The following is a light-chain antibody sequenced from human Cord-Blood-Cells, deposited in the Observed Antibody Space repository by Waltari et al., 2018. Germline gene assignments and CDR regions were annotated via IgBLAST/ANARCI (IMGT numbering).Light chain of an antibody. V-gene: IGKV1-39*01. J-gene: IGKJ5*01. CDR3: QQSYSTPAVT. Sequence: IQMTQFLYSLAAFVGGRVNITCRASQSISIYLNWYQLKPGKAPKLLLYAASSLQSGVPSRFSGSGSRTDFTLTISSLQPEDFATYYCQQSYSTPAVTSGQGTRLEIK. CDR1: QSISIY. CDR2: AAS.